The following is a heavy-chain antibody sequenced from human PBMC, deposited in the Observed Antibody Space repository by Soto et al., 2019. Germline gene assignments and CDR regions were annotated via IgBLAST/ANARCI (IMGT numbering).Heavy chain of an antibody. CDR2: IYPGDSDT. CDR3: AGTSSSSRFYYYGMDV. Sequence: GESLKISWNGSVYSFTSYWIGSVRQMPGKRLEWMGIIYPGDSDTRYSPSFQGQVTISADKSISTAYLQWSSLKASDTAMYYCAGTSSSSRFYYYGMDVWRQGTTVTVSS. V-gene: IGHV5-51*01. CDR1: VYSFTSYW. J-gene: IGHJ6*02. D-gene: IGHD6-6*01.